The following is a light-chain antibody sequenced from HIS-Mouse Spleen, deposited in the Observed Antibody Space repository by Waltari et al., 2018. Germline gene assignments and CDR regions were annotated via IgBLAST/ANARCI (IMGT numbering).Light chain of an antibody. CDR1: SLRSYY. CDR3: NSRDSSGNHVV. V-gene: IGLV3-19*01. J-gene: IGLJ2*01. CDR2: GKN. Sequence: SSELTQDPAVSVALGQTVRITCQGDSLRSYYASWYPQKPGQAPVLFIYGKNNRPSGIPDRFSGSSSGNTASLTITGAQAEDEADYYCNSRDSSGNHVVFGGGTKLTVL.